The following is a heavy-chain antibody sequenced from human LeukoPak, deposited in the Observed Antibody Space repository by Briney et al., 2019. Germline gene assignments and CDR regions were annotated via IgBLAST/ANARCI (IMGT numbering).Heavy chain of an antibody. CDR3: ARSLYGGPTFFDY. Sequence: SETLSLTCAVYGGSFSGYYWSWIRQPPGKGLEWIGEINHSGSTNYNPSLKSRVTISVDTSKNQFSLKLSSVTAADTAVYYCARSLYGGPTFFDYWGQGTLVTVSS. CDR1: GGSFSGYY. CDR2: INHSGST. D-gene: IGHD4-23*01. J-gene: IGHJ4*02. V-gene: IGHV4-34*01.